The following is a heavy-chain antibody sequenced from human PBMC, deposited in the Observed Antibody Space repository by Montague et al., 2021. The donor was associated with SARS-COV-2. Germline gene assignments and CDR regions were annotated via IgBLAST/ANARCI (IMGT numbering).Heavy chain of an antibody. CDR3: AGKVLTVSSDY. CDR2: IPYGGIA. J-gene: IGHJ4*02. Sequence: SETLSLTCAVSGVSITSTNWWSLVRQPPGKGLEWIGEIPYGGIATYNPSLKSRATISMDRSRNLFSLQLSSVTAADTAIYYCAGKVLTVSSDYWGQGTRVTVS. D-gene: IGHD2/OR15-2a*01. V-gene: IGHV4-4*02. CDR1: GVSITSTNW.